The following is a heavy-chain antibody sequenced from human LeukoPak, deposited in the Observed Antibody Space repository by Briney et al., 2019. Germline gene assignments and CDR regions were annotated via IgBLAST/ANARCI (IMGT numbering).Heavy chain of an antibody. CDR3: AKAGDFWSGYYLYYFDY. CDR1: GFTLSNYW. J-gene: IGHJ4*02. V-gene: IGHV3-74*01. CDR2: IDSGGSST. D-gene: IGHD3-3*01. Sequence: GGSLRLSCAASGFTLSNYWMHWVRQVPGKGLVWVSRIDSGGSSTTYADSVKGRFTISKDNAKNTLYLQMNSLRAEDTAVYYCAKAGDFWSGYYLYYFDYWGQGTLVTVSS.